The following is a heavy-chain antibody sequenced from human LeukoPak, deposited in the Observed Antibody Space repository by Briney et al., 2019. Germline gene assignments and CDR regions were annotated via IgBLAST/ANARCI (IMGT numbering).Heavy chain of an antibody. D-gene: IGHD6-19*01. Sequence: PSETLSLTCAVSGGSISSYYWIWIRQPAGKGLEWIGRIYTSGSTNYNPSLKSRVTMSVDTSKNQFSLKLSSVTAADTAVYYCARDVQQWLAEAYYYYYYMDVWGKGTTVTISS. CDR2: IYTSGST. V-gene: IGHV4-4*07. CDR1: GGSISSYY. J-gene: IGHJ6*03. CDR3: ARDVQQWLAEAYYYYYYMDV.